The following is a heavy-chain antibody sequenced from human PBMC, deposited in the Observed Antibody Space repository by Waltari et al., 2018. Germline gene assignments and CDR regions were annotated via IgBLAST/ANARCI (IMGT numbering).Heavy chain of an antibody. CDR2: INHSGST. CDR1: GGPFSGYS. Sequence: QVQLQQWGAGLLKPSETLSLTCAVYGGPFSGYSWSWIRQPPGKGLGWIGEINHSGSTNYNPSLKSRVTISVDTSKNQFSLKLSSVTAADTAVYYCARGSCSGGSCYFGYYYYYYYMDVWGKGTTVTVSS. D-gene: IGHD2-15*01. CDR3: ARGSCSGGSCYFGYYYYYYYMDV. V-gene: IGHV4-34*01. J-gene: IGHJ6*03.